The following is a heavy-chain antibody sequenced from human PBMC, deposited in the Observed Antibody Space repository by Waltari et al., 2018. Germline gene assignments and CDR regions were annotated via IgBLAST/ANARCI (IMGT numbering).Heavy chain of an antibody. Sequence: ECVLVIFSGGIKYYADSVKGRFTISRGHSKNTLYLQMNSLWGEDTAVYYCARGGWGLLWFMELLYYFDYWVLGT. V-gene: IGHV3-53*01. J-gene: IGHJ4*02. D-gene: IGHD3-10*01. CDR3: ARGGWGLLWFMELLYYFDY. CDR2: IFSGGIK.